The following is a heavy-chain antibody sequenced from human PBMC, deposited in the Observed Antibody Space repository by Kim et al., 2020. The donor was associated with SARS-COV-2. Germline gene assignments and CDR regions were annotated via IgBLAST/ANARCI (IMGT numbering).Heavy chain of an antibody. D-gene: IGHD1-1*01. CDR2: ISWNSGSV. CDR1: GFTFGDYA. CDR3: TKDILEQQYYFYAMDV. Sequence: GGSLRLSCAASGFTFGDYAMHWVRQSPGKGLEWVSGISWNSGSVAYANSVKGRFTISRDNTKNSLYLKMNSLRAEDTALYYCTKDILEQQYYFYAMDVWGQGSTVTVSS. J-gene: IGHJ6*02. V-gene: IGHV3-9*01.